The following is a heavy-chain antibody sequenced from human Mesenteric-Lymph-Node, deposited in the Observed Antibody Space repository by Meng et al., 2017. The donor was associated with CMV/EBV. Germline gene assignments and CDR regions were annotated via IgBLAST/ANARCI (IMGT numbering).Heavy chain of an antibody. D-gene: IGHD6-13*01. CDR1: GFSPSTSGVC. Sequence: QITLKESGPTLVKPTQTLTLTCHSSGFSPSTSGVCVGWIRQPPGKALEWLALIYWDDDKRYSPSLKSRLTITKDTSKNQVVLTMTNMDPVDTATYYCAHSSGIAAAGPFYFDYWGQGTLVTVSS. J-gene: IGHJ4*02. CDR3: AHSSGIAAAGPFYFDY. CDR2: IYWDDDK. V-gene: IGHV2-5*02.